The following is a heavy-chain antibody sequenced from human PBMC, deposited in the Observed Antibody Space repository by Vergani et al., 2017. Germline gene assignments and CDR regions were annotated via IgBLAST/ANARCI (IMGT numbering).Heavy chain of an antibody. CDR3: ARGNYYDSDTYVDP. D-gene: IGHD3-10*01. CDR2: IYTGDET. Sequence: ELQLVESGGGLVKPGGSLRLSCAASGSTVSGNYMTWVRQAPGKGLEWVSHIYTGDETYYADSVKGRVTISRDTSKNTLHLQINNLVVEDTALYYCARGNYYDSDTYVDPWGQGTLVTVSS. J-gene: IGHJ5*02. V-gene: IGHV3-66*02. CDR1: GSTVSGNY.